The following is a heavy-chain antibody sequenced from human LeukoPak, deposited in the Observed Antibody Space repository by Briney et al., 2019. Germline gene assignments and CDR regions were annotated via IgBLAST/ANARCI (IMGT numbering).Heavy chain of an antibody. V-gene: IGHV3-7*01. CDR1: GFTFSSYW. J-gene: IGHJ4*02. Sequence: PGGSLRLSCAASGFTFSSYWMSWVRQAPGKGLEWVANIKQDGSEKYYVDSVKGRFTVSRDNAKNSLYLQMNSLRAEDTAVYYCARAVGGSGSFRGNYWGQGTLVTVSS. CDR2: IKQDGSEK. D-gene: IGHD3-10*01. CDR3: ARAVGGSGSFRGNY.